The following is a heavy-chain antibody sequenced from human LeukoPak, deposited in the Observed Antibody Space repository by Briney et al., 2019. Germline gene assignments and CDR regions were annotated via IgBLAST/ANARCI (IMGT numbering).Heavy chain of an antibody. CDR2: INAGNGNT. Sequence: GASVKVSCKASGYTFTSYAMHWVRQAPGQRLEWMGWINAGNGNTKYSQKFQGRVTITRDTSASTAYMEPSSLRSEDTAVYYCASSGSGSYYWYFDLWGRGTLVTVSS. D-gene: IGHD1-26*01. CDR1: GYTFTSYA. J-gene: IGHJ2*01. CDR3: ASSGSGSYYWYFDL. V-gene: IGHV1-3*01.